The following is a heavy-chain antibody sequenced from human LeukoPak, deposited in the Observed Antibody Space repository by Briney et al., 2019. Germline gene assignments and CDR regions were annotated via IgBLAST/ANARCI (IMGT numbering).Heavy chain of an antibody. D-gene: IGHD5-18*01. CDR3: ARDPGYSYGNDY. V-gene: IGHV4-31*03. Sequence: PSETLSLTCTVSGGSISSGGYYWSWIRQHPGKGLEWIGYIYYSGSTYYNPSLKSRVTISVDTSKNQFSLKLSSVTAEDTAVYYCARDPGYSYGNDYWGQGTLVTVSS. CDR1: GGSISSGGYY. CDR2: IYYSGST. J-gene: IGHJ4*02.